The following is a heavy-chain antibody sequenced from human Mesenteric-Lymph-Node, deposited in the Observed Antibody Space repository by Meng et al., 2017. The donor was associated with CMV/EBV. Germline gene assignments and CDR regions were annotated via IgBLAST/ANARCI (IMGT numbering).Heavy chain of an antibody. CDR3: ARSPRGSYCFDY. D-gene: IGHD1-26*01. CDR2: IYYSGST. V-gene: IGHV4-59*01. J-gene: IGHJ4*02. CDR1: GGSISSYY. Sequence: GSLRLSCTVSGGSISSYYWSWIRQPPGKGLEWIGYIYYSGSTNYNPSLKSRVTISVDTSKNQFSLKLSSVTAADTAVYYCARSPRGSYCFDYWGQGTLVTVSS.